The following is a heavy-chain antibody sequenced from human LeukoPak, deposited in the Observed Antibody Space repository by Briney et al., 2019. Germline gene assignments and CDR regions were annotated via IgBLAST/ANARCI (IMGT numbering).Heavy chain of an antibody. J-gene: IGHJ4*02. CDR1: GYTFTSYD. V-gene: IGHV1-8*01. CDR2: MNPNSGNT. CDR3: ARVPGVTIFGVALIPYY. D-gene: IGHD3-3*01. Sequence: ASVKVSCKASGYTFTSYDINWVRQATGQGLEWMGWMNPNSGNTGYAQKFQGRVTMTRNTSISTAYMELSSLRSEDTAVYYCARVPGVTIFGVALIPYYWGQGTLVTVSS.